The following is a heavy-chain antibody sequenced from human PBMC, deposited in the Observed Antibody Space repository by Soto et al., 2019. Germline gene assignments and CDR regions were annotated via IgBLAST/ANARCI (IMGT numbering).Heavy chain of an antibody. D-gene: IGHD5-12*01. Sequence: EVQLVESGGGLVQPGESLRLSCAASGFTVSSNYMSWVRQAPGKGLEWVSLIYSGGTTDYADSVKGRFTISRDNSKNTLYLQMNSLRAEDTAVYYCAVRNIVAPYWGQGTLVTVSS. J-gene: IGHJ4*02. CDR3: AVRNIVAPY. V-gene: IGHV3-66*01. CDR2: IYSGGTT. CDR1: GFTVSSNY.